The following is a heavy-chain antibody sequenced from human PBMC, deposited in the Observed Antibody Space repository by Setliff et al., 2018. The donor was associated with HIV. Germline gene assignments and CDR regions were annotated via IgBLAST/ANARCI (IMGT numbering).Heavy chain of an antibody. CDR3: ARGVPDANDAFDI. V-gene: IGHV3-11*04. D-gene: IGHD2-2*01. J-gene: IGHJ3*02. Sequence: GGSLRLSCAASGFTFSDYYMSWIRQAPGKGLEWVSYISTGGSTIFYADSAKGRFTISRDNAKNSLYLQMNSLRAEDTAVYYCARGVPDANDAFDIWGQGTMVTVSS. CDR2: ISTGGSTI. CDR1: GFTFSDYY.